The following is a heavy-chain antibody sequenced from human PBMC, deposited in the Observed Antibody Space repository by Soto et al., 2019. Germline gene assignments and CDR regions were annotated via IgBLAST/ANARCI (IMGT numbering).Heavy chain of an antibody. Sequence: QVQLVESGGGVVQPGRSLRLSCAASGFSFSRYAMYWVRQAPGKGLEWVSVISYDGSNEYYADSVKGRFTISRDTSKSTLYLQMNSLRAEDTAAYYCARGTSMVMGPYRIDVWGHGTTVTVSS. CDR1: GFSFSRYA. CDR2: ISYDGSNE. CDR3: ARGTSMVMGPYRIDV. D-gene: IGHD5-18*01. J-gene: IGHJ6*02. V-gene: IGHV3-30-3*01.